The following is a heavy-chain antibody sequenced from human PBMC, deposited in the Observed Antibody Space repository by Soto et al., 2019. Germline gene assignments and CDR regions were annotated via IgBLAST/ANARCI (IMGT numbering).Heavy chain of an antibody. CDR1: GFSITTRGVG. V-gene: IGHV2-5*02. Sequence: QITLKESGPTLVKPTQTLRLTCTFSGFSITTRGVGVDWIRQPPGKALECLAFIYWDDDKRYSPSLQSRLSISKDTSKNQVVLTMTNVDPVDTATYYCAHIPNYYQYDWFDPWGQGTLVSVSS. CDR3: AHIPNYYQYDWFDP. D-gene: IGHD3-16*01. J-gene: IGHJ5*02. CDR2: IYWDDDK.